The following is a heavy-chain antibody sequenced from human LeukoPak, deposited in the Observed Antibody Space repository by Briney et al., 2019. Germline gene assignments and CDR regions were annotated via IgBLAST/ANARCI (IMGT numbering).Heavy chain of an antibody. CDR3: ARDVTYSRGFDP. CDR2: ISSSSSYI. Sequence: GGSLRLSCAASGFTFSSYSMNWVRQAPGKGLEWVSSISSSSSYIYYADSVKGRFTISRDNAKNSLYLQMNSLRAEDTAVYYCARDVTYSRGFDPWGQGTLVTVSS. V-gene: IGHV3-21*01. J-gene: IGHJ5*02. CDR1: GFTFSSYS. D-gene: IGHD5-12*01.